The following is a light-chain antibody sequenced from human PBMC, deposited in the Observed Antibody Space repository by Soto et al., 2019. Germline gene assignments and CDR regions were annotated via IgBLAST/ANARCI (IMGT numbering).Light chain of an antibody. Sequence: EIVMTQSPATLSVSPGERATLSCRASQSVSSNLAWYQQKLGQAPRLLIYGASTRATGIPARFSGSGSGTEFTLTICSLQSEDFAVYPCKQYNNWPWTFGQGTKVEIK. V-gene: IGKV3-15*01. J-gene: IGKJ1*01. CDR3: KQYNNWPWT. CDR2: GAS. CDR1: QSVSSN.